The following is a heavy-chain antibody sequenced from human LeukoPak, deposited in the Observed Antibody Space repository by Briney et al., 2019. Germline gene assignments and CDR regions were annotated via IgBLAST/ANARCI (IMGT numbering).Heavy chain of an antibody. CDR3: ARNHDYGDYVHWFDP. CDR2: INPNSGGT. V-gene: IGHV1-2*02. CDR1: GYTFTGYY. J-gene: IGHJ5*02. D-gene: IGHD4-17*01. Sequence: GASVKVSCKASGYTFTGYYMHWVRQAPGQGLEWMGWINPNSGGTNYAQKFQGRVTMTRDTSISTAYMELSRLRSDDTAVYYCARNHDYGDYVHWFDPWGQGTLVTVSS.